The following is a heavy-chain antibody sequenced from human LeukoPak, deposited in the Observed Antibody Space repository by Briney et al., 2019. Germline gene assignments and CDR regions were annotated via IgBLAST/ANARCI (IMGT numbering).Heavy chain of an antibody. V-gene: IGHV4-34*01. CDR2: INHSGST. CDR1: GGSFSGYY. Sequence: SETLSLTCAVYGGSFSGYYWSWIRQPPGKGLEWIGEINHSGSTNYNPSLKSRVTISVDTSKTQFSLKLSSVTAADTAVYYCARTEGRRIAAAGTMAYWGQGTLVTVSS. D-gene: IGHD6-13*01. CDR3: ARTEGRRIAAAGTMAY. J-gene: IGHJ4*02.